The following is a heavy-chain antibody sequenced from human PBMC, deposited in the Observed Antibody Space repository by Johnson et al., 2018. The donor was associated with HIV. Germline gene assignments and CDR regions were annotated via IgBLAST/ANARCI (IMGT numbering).Heavy chain of an antibody. CDR2: INWNGAIT. Sequence: VQLVESGGGLVQPGGSLRLSCAASGFSVSNNYMSWVRQAPGKGLEWVSRINWNGAITAYADSVKGRFTISRDNAKNSLYLQMNSLRAEDTALYYCARDQYSTSDDDAFDIWGQGTMVTVSS. J-gene: IGHJ3*02. CDR1: GFSVSNNY. CDR3: ARDQYSTSDDDAFDI. D-gene: IGHD6-6*01. V-gene: IGHV3-20*04.